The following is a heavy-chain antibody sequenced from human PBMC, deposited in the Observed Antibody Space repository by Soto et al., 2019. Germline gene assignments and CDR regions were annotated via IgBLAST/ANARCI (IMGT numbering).Heavy chain of an antibody. CDR1: GFTFDNCG. D-gene: IGHD1-1*01. CDR3: VQGRYPTMATPLDH. CDR2: ISWDSGTI. Sequence: GGSLRLSCAASGFTFDNCGMHWVRQAPGKGLEWVSGISWDSGTIGYADSVKGRFTISRDDAKNSLYLQMNSLRREDTALYYCVQGRYPTMATPLDHCGQGTLVTVSS. V-gene: IGHV3-9*01. J-gene: IGHJ4*02.